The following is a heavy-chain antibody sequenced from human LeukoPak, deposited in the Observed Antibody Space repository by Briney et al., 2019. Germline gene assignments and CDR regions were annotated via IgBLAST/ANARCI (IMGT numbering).Heavy chain of an antibody. CDR3: ARHRITMVRGAPIAHFDY. CDR1: GGSITSSTYY. CDR2: TFSSGWT. J-gene: IGHJ4*02. Sequence: SQTLSLTCTISGGSITSSTYYWSRIRQPAGKGLEWIGRTFSSGWTNYNPSLKSRVTISVDTSKEQFSLKLTPVTAADTAVYYFARHRITMVRGAPIAHFDYWGQGTLVTVSS. D-gene: IGHD3-10*01. V-gene: IGHV4-61*02.